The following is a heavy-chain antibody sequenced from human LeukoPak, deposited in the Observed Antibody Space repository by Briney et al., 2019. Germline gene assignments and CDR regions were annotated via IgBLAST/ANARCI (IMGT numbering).Heavy chain of an antibody. CDR2: IWYDGSKK. CDR1: GFPLRRLG. CDR3: ARDPRGIAVAGTADY. Sequence: GSLKLPCSAFGFPLRRLGLALVPPAPGKGPGGVSVIWYDGSKKYYGDSVKGRFTSSRDNSQNTLYLQMNSLRAEDTAVCYCARDPRGIAVAGTADYWGQGTLVTVSS. D-gene: IGHD6-19*01. J-gene: IGHJ4*02. V-gene: IGHV3-33*01.